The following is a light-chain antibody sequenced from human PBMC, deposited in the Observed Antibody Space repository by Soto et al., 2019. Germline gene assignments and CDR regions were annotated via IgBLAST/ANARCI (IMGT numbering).Light chain of an antibody. Sequence: QSVLTHPPSVSGAPGQRVTISCTGSSSNIGAGYDVHWYQQLPGAAPKLLISGNTNRPSGVPDRFSGSKSGTSASLAITGLQAEDEADYYCQSYDSRLRVIFGGGTKVTV. CDR1: SSNIGAGYD. CDR2: GNT. CDR3: QSYDSRLRVI. J-gene: IGLJ1*01. V-gene: IGLV1-40*01.